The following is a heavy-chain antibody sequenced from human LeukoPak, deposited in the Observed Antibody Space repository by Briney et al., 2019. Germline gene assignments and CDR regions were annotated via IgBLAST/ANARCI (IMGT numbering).Heavy chain of an antibody. CDR2: INPNSGGT. J-gene: IGHJ4*02. D-gene: IGHD3-3*01. CDR1: GYTFTGYY. Sequence: ASVKVSCKASGYTFTGYYMHWVRQAPGQGLEWMGWINPNSGGTNYAQKFQGRVTMTRDTSISTAYMELSRLRSDDTAVYYCARAVSDFWSGYRPFDYWGQGTLVTVFS. CDR3: ARAVSDFWSGYRPFDY. V-gene: IGHV1-2*02.